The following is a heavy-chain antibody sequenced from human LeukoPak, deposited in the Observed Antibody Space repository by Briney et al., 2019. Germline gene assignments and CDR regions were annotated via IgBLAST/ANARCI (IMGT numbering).Heavy chain of an antibody. V-gene: IGHV3-48*04. CDR1: GFTFSSYS. Sequence: GGSLRLSCAASGFTFSSYSMNWVRQAPGKGLEWVSYISSSSSTIYYADSVKGRFTISRDNAKNSLYLQMNSLRAEDTAVYYCAREGYCSGGSCYGLDYWGQGTLVTVSS. J-gene: IGHJ4*02. CDR2: ISSSSSTI. CDR3: AREGYCSGGSCYGLDY. D-gene: IGHD2-15*01.